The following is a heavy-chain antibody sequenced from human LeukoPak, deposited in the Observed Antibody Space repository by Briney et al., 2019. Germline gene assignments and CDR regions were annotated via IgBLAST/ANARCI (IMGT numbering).Heavy chain of an antibody. Sequence: GGSLRLSCAASGFTFNNYAMHWVRQAPGKGLEWVAVISSDGSNKYHADSVKGRFTISRDNSKNMLYLQMNSLRAEDTAVYYCAKDERGSGGPRYFQHWGQGTLVTVSS. V-gene: IGHV3-30-3*01. CDR3: AKDERGSGGPRYFQH. D-gene: IGHD3-10*01. CDR2: ISSDGSNK. J-gene: IGHJ1*01. CDR1: GFTFNNYA.